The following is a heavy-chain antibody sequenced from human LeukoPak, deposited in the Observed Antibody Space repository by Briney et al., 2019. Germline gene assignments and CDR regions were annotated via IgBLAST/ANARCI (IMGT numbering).Heavy chain of an antibody. V-gene: IGHV4-4*07. CDR2: IYTSGST. CDR3: ARAPHGRAVTTNGAFDI. CDR1: GGSISSYY. J-gene: IGHJ3*02. D-gene: IGHD4-17*01. Sequence: SETLSLTCTVSGGSISSYYWSWIRQPAGKGLEWIGRIYTSGSTNYNPSLKSRVTISVDTSKNQFSLKLSSVTAADTAVYYCARAPHGRAVTTNGAFDIWGQGTMVTVSS.